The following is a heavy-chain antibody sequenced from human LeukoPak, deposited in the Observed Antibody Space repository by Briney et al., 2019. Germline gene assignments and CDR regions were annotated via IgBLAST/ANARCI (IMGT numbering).Heavy chain of an antibody. J-gene: IGHJ5*02. CDR2: TNPGDSNT. D-gene: IGHD2-15*01. CDR1: GYSFTNNW. V-gene: IGHV5-51*01. CDR3: VRSPACSSGTCYPNWFDP. Sequence: GESLKISCKGSGYSFTNNWIGWVRQMPGKGLEWMGITNPGDSNTRYSPSFQGQVTISADKSISSAYLQWSSLKASDTAMYYCVRSPACSSGTCYPNWFDPWGQGTLVTVSS.